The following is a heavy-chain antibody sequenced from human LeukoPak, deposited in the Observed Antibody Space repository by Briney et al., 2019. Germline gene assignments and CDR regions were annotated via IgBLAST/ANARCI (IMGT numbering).Heavy chain of an antibody. CDR2: INHSGST. V-gene: IGHV4-34*01. Sequence: PSETLSLTCAVYGGSFSGYYWSWIRQPQGKGLEWIGEINHSGSTNYNPSLKSRVTISVDTSKNQFSLKLSSVTAADTAVYYCARRGQRLAYWGQGTLVTVSS. D-gene: IGHD6-25*01. J-gene: IGHJ4*02. CDR1: GGSFSGYY. CDR3: ARRGQRLAY.